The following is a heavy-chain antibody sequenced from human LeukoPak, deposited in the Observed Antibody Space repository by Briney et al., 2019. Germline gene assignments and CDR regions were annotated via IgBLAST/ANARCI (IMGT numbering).Heavy chain of an antibody. CDR1: VSSPSNAAFY. V-gene: IGHV4-39*01. CDR3: AKQKREVVLIAATYLWFDA. CDR2: IDYTGST. J-gene: IGHJ5*02. D-gene: IGHD2-15*01. Sequence: PSETLSLTCTVSVSSPSNAAFYSGWIRPPPGKGLEWIGSIDYTGSTYRNPSLRSRLPISVDTSKNQFSLQLNSVTAADTAVYYCAKQKREVVLIAATYLWFDAWGRGTLVSVSS.